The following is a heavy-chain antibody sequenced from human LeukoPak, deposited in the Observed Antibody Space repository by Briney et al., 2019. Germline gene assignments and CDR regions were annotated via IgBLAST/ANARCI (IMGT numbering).Heavy chain of an antibody. J-gene: IGHJ4*02. CDR2: ISYDGSNK. Sequence: PGGSLRLSCAASGFTFSSYGMHWVRQAPGKGLEWVAVISYDGSNKYYADSVKGRFTISRDNSKNTLYLQMNSLRAEDTAVYYCAKEAYDFWSGYPDYWGQGTLVTVSS. CDR3: AKEAYDFWSGYPDY. CDR1: GFTFSSYG. D-gene: IGHD3-3*01. V-gene: IGHV3-30*18.